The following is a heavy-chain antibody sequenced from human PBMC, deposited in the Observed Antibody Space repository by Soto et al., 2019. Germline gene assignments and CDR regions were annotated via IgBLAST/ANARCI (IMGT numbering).Heavy chain of an antibody. D-gene: IGHD4-17*01. V-gene: IGHV3-48*02. J-gene: IGHJ4*02. Sequence: PGGSLRLSCAASGFTFSSYSMNWVRQAPGKGLEWVSYISSSSSTIYYADSVKGRFTISRDNAKNSLYLQMNSLRDEDTAVYYCARDPYGDFKRSGIDYWGQGTLVTVSS. CDR2: ISSSSSTI. CDR3: ARDPYGDFKRSGIDY. CDR1: GFTFSSYS.